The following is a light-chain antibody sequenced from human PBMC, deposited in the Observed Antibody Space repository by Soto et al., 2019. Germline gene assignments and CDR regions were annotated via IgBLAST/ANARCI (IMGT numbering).Light chain of an antibody. V-gene: IGLV2-11*01. CDR2: DVT. J-gene: IGLJ2*01. Sequence: QSALTPPRSVSGTPGQSVTISCAGTSSDVCAYNYVSWYQQHPGKAPKIMIYDVTERPSGVPDRFSGSKSGNTGSLTISGLRSEDEADYCCCSFAGKSLVFGGGTKLTV. CDR1: SSDVCAYNY. CDR3: CSFAGKSLV.